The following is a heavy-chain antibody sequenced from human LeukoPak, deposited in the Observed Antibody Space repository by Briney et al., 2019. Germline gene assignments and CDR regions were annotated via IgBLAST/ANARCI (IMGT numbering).Heavy chain of an antibody. CDR3: ARGYFWAIAVAGYYFDY. V-gene: IGHV4-59*01. CDR1: GGSISSYY. J-gene: IGHJ4*02. CDR2: IYYSGST. Sequence: SETLSLTCTVSGGSISSYYWSWIRQPPGKGLEWIGYIYYSGSTNYNPSLKSRVTISVDTSKNQFSLKLSSVTAADTAMYYCARGYFWAIAVAGYYFDYWGQGTLVTVSS. D-gene: IGHD6-19*01.